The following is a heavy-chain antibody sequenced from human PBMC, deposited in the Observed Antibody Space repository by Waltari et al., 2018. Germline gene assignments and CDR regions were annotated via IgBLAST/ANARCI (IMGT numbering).Heavy chain of an antibody. CDR1: GGNFSSYA. J-gene: IGHJ4*02. V-gene: IGHV1-69*08. Sequence: QVQLVQSGAEVKKPGSSVKVPCKASGGNFSSYAISWVRQAPGQGLEWMGRIIPIFGTANYAQKFQGRVTITADKSTSTAYMELSSLRSEDTAVYYCARARDILTGYYKRGYFDYWGQGTLVTVSS. D-gene: IGHD3-9*01. CDR3: ARARDILTGYYKRGYFDY. CDR2: IIPIFGTA.